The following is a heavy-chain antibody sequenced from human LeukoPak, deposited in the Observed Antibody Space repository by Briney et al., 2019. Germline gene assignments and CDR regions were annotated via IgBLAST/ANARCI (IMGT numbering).Heavy chain of an antibody. D-gene: IGHD2-15*01. J-gene: IGHJ3*02. CDR2: ISGSGGST. V-gene: IGHV3-23*01. CDR3: ATRDCSGGSCYSGEVSDAFDI. Sequence: PGGPLRLSCAASGFTFSSYAMSWVRQAPGKGLEWVSAISGSGGSTYYADSVKGRFTISRDNSKNTLYLQMNSLRAEDTAVYYCATRDCSGGSCYSGEVSDAFDIWGQGTMVTVSS. CDR1: GFTFSSYA.